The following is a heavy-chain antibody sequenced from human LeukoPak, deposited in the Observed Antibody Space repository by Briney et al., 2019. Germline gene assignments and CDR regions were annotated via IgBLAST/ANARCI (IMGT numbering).Heavy chain of an antibody. J-gene: IGHJ4*02. Sequence: GGSLRLSCVGSGFNFRDSGMHWVRQAPGKRLEYVSAISPDGTSTYYADSVRGRFSISRDNSKNTLYLQMSSLRAEDTAVYYCVPKGTEGYWGQGTLVTVSS. V-gene: IGHV3-64D*06. CDR3: VPKGTEGY. CDR1: GFNFRDSG. CDR2: ISPDGTST.